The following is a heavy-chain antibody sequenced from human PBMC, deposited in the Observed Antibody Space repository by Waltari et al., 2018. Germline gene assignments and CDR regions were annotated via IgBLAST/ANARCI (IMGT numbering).Heavy chain of an antibody. Sequence: QLQLQESGPGLVKPSETLSLTCTVSGGSISSGSYYWGWIRQPPGKGLESIGSISYGGTTDYNLSLKSRVTMSVDTSRDQYALSLRSVAAADTAVYYCARYYGNGEGWLDPWGQGTLVTVSS. CDR2: ISYGGTT. CDR3: ARYYGNGEGWLDP. J-gene: IGHJ5*02. V-gene: IGHV4-39*07. CDR1: GGSISSGSYY. D-gene: IGHD3-3*01.